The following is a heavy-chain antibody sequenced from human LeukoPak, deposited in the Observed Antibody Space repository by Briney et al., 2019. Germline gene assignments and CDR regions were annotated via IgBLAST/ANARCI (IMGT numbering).Heavy chain of an antibody. CDR3: TTDLIVVVPTFDY. J-gene: IGHJ4*02. D-gene: IGHD2-2*01. CDR2: IKSKTDGRTT. Sequence: PGGSLRLSCAASGFTFSNAWMSWVRQAPGKGLEWVGRIKSKTDGRTTDYAAPVKGRFTISRDDSKNTLYLQMNSLKTEDTAVYYCTTDLIVVVPTFDYWGQGTLVTVSS. CDR1: GFTFSNAW. V-gene: IGHV3-15*01.